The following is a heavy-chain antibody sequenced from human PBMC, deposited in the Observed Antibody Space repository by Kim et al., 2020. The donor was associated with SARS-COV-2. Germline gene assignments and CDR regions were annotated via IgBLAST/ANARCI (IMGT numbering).Heavy chain of an antibody. V-gene: IGHV3-23*01. D-gene: IGHD5-18*01. Sequence: GGSLRLSCAASGFTFSSYAMSWVHQAPGKGLEWVSAISGSGGSTYYADSVKGRFTISRDNSKNTLYLQMNSLRAEDTAVYYCAKESYGYLDYYYYGMDVWGQGTTVTVSS. J-gene: IGHJ6*02. CDR3: AKESYGYLDYYYYGMDV. CDR2: ISGSGGST. CDR1: GFTFSSYA.